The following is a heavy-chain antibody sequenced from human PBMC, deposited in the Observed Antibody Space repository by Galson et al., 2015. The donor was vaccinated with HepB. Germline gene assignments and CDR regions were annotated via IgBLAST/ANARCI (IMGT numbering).Heavy chain of an antibody. J-gene: IGHJ4*02. CDR2: ISAYNGNT. V-gene: IGHV1-18*01. CDR3: ARGGYYYGSGSYSLLDGFDY. CDR1: GYTFTSYG. D-gene: IGHD3-10*01. Sequence: SVKVSCKASGYTFTSYGISWVRQAPGQGLEWMGWISAYNGNTNYAQKLQGRVTMTTDTSTSTAYMELRSLRSDDTAVYYCARGGYYYGSGSYSLLDGFDYWGQGTLVTVSS.